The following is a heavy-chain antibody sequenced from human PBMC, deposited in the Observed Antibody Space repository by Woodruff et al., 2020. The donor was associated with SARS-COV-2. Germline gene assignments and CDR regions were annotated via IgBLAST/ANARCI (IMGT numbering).Heavy chain of an antibody. CDR3: ARTRSSSSEYYFDY. Sequence: GSTSYAQKFQGRATLTRDTSTSTVYMDLSSLRSDDTAMYYCARTRSSSSEYYFDYWGQGTLVTVSS. D-gene: IGHD6-6*01. J-gene: IGHJ4*02. V-gene: IGHV1-46*01. CDR2: GST.